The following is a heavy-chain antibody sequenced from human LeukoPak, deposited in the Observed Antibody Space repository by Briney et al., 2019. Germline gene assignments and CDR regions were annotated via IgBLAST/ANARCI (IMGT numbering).Heavy chain of an antibody. CDR1: GFTFSSYS. Sequence: PGGSLRLSCAASGFTFSSYSMNWVRQPPGKGLEWVSYIGSSSSSIYYADSVKGRFTISRDNAKHSLYLQMNSLRDEDTAVYYCARALGLEIDYWGQGTLVTVSS. D-gene: IGHD3-3*01. J-gene: IGHJ4*02. CDR3: ARALGLEIDY. V-gene: IGHV3-48*02. CDR2: IGSSSSSI.